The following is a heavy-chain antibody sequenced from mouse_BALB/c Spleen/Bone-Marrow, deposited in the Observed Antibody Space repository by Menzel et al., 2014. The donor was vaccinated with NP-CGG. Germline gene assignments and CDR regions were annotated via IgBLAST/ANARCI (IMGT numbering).Heavy chain of an antibody. J-gene: IGHJ4*01. CDR3: SSYAMDY. Sequence: VQQSGAELVKPGASVKLSCTASGFNIKDTYMHWVKQRPEQGLEWIGRIDPANGNTKYDPKFQGKATITADTSSNTAYLQLSSLTSEDTAVYYGSSYAMDYWGQGTSVTVSS. CDR2: IDPANGNT. CDR1: GFNIKDTY. V-gene: IGHV14-3*02.